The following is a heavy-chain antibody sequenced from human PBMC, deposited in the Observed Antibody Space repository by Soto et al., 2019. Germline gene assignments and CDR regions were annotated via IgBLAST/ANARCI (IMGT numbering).Heavy chain of an antibody. J-gene: IGHJ4*02. Sequence: EVQLVESGGGLVEPGGSLRLSCAASGFTFNGAWMNWVRQAPGKGLEWVGRVKSKIDGGTIDYAAPVKGRFTISRDDSRNTVSLQMNSLRTEDSAMYYCSADLPDWGAYASDYWGQGTLVTVSS. CDR3: SADLPDWGAYASDY. D-gene: IGHD3-16*01. CDR1: GFTFNGAW. CDR2: VKSKIDGGTI. V-gene: IGHV3-15*07.